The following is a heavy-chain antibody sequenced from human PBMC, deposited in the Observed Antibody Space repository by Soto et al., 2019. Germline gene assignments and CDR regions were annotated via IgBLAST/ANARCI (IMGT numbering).Heavy chain of an antibody. J-gene: IGHJ4*02. Sequence: GGSLRLSCAASGFTFSSNVMSWVRQAPGKVLEWVSAINTGGTRTYYADSVKGRFTISRDNSKNTLYLQMDSLRAEDTAVYFCVKEKRPGYAGGEYWGRGTLVTVSS. CDR2: INTGGTRT. CDR3: VKEKRPGYAGGEY. V-gene: IGHV3-23*01. D-gene: IGHD2-2*01. CDR1: GFTFSSNV.